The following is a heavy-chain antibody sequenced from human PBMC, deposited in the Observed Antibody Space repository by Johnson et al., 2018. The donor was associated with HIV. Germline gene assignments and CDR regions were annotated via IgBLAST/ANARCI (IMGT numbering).Heavy chain of an antibody. Sequence: VQLVESGGGLVQPGGSLRLSCAASGFTFSSYDMHWVRQATGKGLEWVSAIGTAGDTYYPGSVKGRFTISRENAKNSLYLQMNSLRAGDTAVYYCARDRLLWFRELWPHDAFDIWGQGTMVTVSS. V-gene: IGHV3-13*01. D-gene: IGHD3-10*01. CDR1: GFTFSSYD. CDR3: ARDRLLWFRELWPHDAFDI. J-gene: IGHJ3*02. CDR2: IGTAGDT.